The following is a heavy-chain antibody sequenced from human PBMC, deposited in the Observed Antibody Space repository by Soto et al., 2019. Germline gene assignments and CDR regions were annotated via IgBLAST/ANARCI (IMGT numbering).Heavy chain of an antibody. CDR1: GYTFTSYD. CDR3: ARGPTVTTYLYYYYYYMDV. D-gene: IGHD4-17*01. CDR2: MNPNSGNT. V-gene: IGHV1-8*01. Sequence: ASVKVSCKAPGYTFTSYDINWVRQATGQGLEWMGWMNPNSGNTGYAQKFQGRVTMTRNTSISTAYMELSSLRSEDTAVYYCARGPTVTTYLYYYYYYMDVWGKGTTVTVSS. J-gene: IGHJ6*03.